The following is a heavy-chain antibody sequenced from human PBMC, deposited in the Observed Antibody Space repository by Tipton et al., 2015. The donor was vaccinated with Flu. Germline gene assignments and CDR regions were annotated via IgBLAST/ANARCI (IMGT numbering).Heavy chain of an antibody. D-gene: IGHD2-8*02. Sequence: LSLTCAASEITFSTYWMSWVRQAPGKGLEWVANIKQGGDEKYYVDSVKGRFTISRDNPKNSLYLQMNSLRAEDTAVYYCARTRGGYCTATACFADYFDYWGQGALVTVSS. CDR3: ARTRGGYCTATACFADYFDY. J-gene: IGHJ4*02. V-gene: IGHV3-7*01. CDR1: EITFSTYW. CDR2: IKQGGDEK.